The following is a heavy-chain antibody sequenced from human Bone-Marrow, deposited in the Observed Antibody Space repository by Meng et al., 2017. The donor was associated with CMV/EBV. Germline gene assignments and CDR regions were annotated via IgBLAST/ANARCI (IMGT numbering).Heavy chain of an antibody. CDR3: ARDTGSLVYFDD. Sequence: SCAVYGGSFSGYYWSWIRQPPGKGLEWIGEINHSGSSNYNPSLKSRVTISVDTSKNQFSLKLSSVTAADTAAYYWARDTGSLVYFDDWGQGTLVTVSS. V-gene: IGHV4-34*01. J-gene: IGHJ4*02. CDR1: GGSFSGYY. D-gene: IGHD2-8*02. CDR2: INHSGSS.